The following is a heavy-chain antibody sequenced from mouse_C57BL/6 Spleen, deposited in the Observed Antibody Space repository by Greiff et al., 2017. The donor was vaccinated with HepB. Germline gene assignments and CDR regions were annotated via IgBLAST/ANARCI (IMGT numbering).Heavy chain of an antibody. J-gene: IGHJ3*01. V-gene: IGHV1-82*01. CDR1: GYAFSSSW. Sequence: QVQLKQSGPELVKPGASVKISCKASGYAFSSSWMNWVKQRPGKGLEWIGRIYPGDGDTNYNGKFKGKATLTADKSSSTAYMQLSSLTSEDSAVYFCARSRIYYGSSYPFAYWGQGTLVTVSA. CDR3: ARSRIYYGSSYPFAY. D-gene: IGHD1-1*01. CDR2: IYPGDGDT.